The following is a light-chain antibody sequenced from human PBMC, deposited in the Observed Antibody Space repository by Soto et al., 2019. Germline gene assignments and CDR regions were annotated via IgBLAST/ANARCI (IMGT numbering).Light chain of an antibody. CDR2: GAS. CDR3: QHYGSSPALT. J-gene: IGKJ4*01. V-gene: IGKV3-20*01. Sequence: IVLSHSPGTGSFSPRERATLSCRSICSVSISYLAWYQQKPGQAPRLLXYGASSRATGIPARFSGSGSGTDSTLTISSLEPEDFAVYYCQHYGSSPALTFGGGTKVDIK. CDR1: CSVSISY.